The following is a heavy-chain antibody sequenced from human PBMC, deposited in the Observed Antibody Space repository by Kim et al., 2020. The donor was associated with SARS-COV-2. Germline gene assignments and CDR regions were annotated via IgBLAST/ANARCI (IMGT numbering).Heavy chain of an antibody. D-gene: IGHD6-13*01. CDR3: ARDYKILVYSSSWYGYYYYGMDV. Sequence: ASVKVSCKASGYTFTSYGISWVRQAPGQGLEWMGWISAYNGNTNYAQKLQGRVTMTTDTSTSTAYMELRSLRSDDTAVYYCARDYKILVYSSSWYGYYYYGMDVWGQGTTVTVSS. CDR1: GYTFTSYG. CDR2: ISAYNGNT. V-gene: IGHV1-18*04. J-gene: IGHJ6*02.